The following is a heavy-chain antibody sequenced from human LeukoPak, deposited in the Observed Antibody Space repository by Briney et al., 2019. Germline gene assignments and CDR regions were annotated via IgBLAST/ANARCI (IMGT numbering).Heavy chain of an antibody. CDR2: INTDGSST. Sequence: PGGSLRLSCVASGFTFSTYWMSWVRQAPGKGLVWVSRINTDGSSTNYADSVKGRFTISRDNAKNSLYLQMNSLRAEDTALYYCARDGSGWYSDYWGQGTPVTVSS. J-gene: IGHJ4*02. D-gene: IGHD6-19*01. CDR1: GFTFSTYW. CDR3: ARDGSGWYSDY. V-gene: IGHV3-74*01.